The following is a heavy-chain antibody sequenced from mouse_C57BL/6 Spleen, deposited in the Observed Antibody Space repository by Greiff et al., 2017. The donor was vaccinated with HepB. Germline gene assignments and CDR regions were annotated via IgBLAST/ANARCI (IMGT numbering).Heavy chain of an antibody. CDR1: GYAFTNYL. D-gene: IGHD2-3*01. Sequence: QVQLQQSGAELVRPGTSVKLSCKASGYAFTNYLIEWVKQRPGQGLEWIGVINPGSGGTNYNEKFKGKATLTADKSSSTAYMQLSSLTSEDSAVYFCARSDGYYWFAYWGQGTLVTVSA. V-gene: IGHV1-54*01. J-gene: IGHJ3*01. CDR2: INPGSGGT. CDR3: ARSDGYYWFAY.